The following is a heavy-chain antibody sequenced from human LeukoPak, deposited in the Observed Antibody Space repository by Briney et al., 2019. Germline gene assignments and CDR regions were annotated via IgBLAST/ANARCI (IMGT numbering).Heavy chain of an antibody. CDR3: ASLWFGELSPYYFDY. V-gene: IGHV4-39*07. J-gene: IGHJ4*02. D-gene: IGHD3-10*01. CDR2: IYTSGST. Sequence: SETLSLTCTVSGGSISSSSYYWGWIRQPPGKGLEWIGSIYTSGSTNYNPSLKSRVTMSVDKSKNQFSLKLSSVTAADTAVYYCASLWFGELSPYYFDYWGQGTLVTVSS. CDR1: GGSISSSSYY.